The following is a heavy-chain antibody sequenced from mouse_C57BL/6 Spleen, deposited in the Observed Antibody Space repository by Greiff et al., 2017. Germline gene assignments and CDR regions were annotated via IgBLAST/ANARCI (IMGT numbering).Heavy chain of an antibody. CDR2: IDPSDSYT. CDR1: GYTFTSYW. V-gene: IGHV1-69*01. CDR3: ARRTSPTVVATEDWYFDV. Sequence: QVQLQQPGAELVMPGASVKLSCKASGYTFTSYWMHWVKQRPGQGLEWIGEIDPSDSYTNYNQKFKGKSTLTVDKSSSTAYMQLSSLTSEDSAVYYCARRTSPTVVATEDWYFDVWGTGTTVTVSS. J-gene: IGHJ1*03. D-gene: IGHD1-1*01.